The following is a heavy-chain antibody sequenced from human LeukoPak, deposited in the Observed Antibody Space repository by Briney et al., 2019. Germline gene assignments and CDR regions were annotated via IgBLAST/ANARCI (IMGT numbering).Heavy chain of an antibody. Sequence: GGSLRLSCAASGFTFSSYSMNWVRQAPGKGLEWVSSISSSSSYIYYADSVKGRFTISRGNAKNSLYLQMNSLRAEDTAVYYCARDSQDAFDIWGQGTMVTVSS. CDR3: ARDSQDAFDI. V-gene: IGHV3-21*01. J-gene: IGHJ3*02. CDR1: GFTFSSYS. CDR2: ISSSSSYI.